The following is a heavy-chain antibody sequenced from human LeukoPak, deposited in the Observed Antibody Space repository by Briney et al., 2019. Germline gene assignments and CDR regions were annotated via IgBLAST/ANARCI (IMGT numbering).Heavy chain of an antibody. CDR2: INHSATT. J-gene: IGHJ4*02. Sequence: PGETLSLTCAVYGESFSGFYWRWIRRPPGKGLEGIGEINHSATTNYSPALESRVIISTDTSKNQFSVRLMSVTASDTAVYYCARGPSHGGKYRGFFDYWGQGPLVAVSS. D-gene: IGHD4-23*01. CDR3: ARGPSHGGKYRGFFDY. CDR1: GESFSGFY. V-gene: IGHV4-34*01.